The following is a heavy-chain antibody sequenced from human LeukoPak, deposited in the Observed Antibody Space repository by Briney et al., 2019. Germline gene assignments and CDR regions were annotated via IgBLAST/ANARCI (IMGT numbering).Heavy chain of an antibody. CDR3: ASTLTTVVTPDAFDI. D-gene: IGHD4-23*01. Sequence: PSETLSLTCTVSGGSISSYYGSWIRQPPGKGLEWIGYIYCSGSTNYNPSLKSRVTISVDTSKNQFSLKLSSVTAADTAVYYCASTLTTVVTPDAFDIWGQGTMVTVSS. J-gene: IGHJ3*02. V-gene: IGHV4-59*12. CDR1: GGSISSYY. CDR2: IYCSGST.